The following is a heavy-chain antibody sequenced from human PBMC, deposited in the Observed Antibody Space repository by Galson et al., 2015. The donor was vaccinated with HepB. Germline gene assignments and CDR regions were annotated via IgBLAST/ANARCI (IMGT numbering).Heavy chain of an antibody. Sequence: SLRLSCAASGLTFSSYGMHWVRQAPGKGLEWVAFIRYDGSNKYYADSVKGRFTISRDNSKNTLYLQMNSLRAEDTAVYYCAKGYRQQLVPGYWGQGTLVTVSS. V-gene: IGHV3-30*02. D-gene: IGHD6-13*01. J-gene: IGHJ4*02. CDR1: GLTFSSYG. CDR3: AKGYRQQLVPGY. CDR2: IRYDGSNK.